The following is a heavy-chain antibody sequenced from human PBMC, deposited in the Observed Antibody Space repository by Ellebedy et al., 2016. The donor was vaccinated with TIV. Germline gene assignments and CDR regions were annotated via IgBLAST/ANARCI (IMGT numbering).Heavy chain of an antibody. V-gene: IGHV3-74*01. D-gene: IGHD6-19*01. CDR3: ARVEVGRSGPSYGMDV. CDR1: GFTFSSYW. J-gene: IGHJ6*02. Sequence: GESLKISCAASGFTFSSYWMHWVRQAPGKGLVWVSRIDSDGSSTTYVDSVKGRFTISRDNAKNTLYLQMNSLRAEETAVYYCARVEVGRSGPSYGMDVWGQGTTVTVSS. CDR2: IDSDGSST.